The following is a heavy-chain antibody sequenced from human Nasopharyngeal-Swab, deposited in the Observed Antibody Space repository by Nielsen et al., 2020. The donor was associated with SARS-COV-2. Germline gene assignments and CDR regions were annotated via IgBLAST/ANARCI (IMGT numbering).Heavy chain of an antibody. D-gene: IGHD5-18*01. J-gene: IGHJ3*02. V-gene: IGHV3-23*01. CDR2: ISGSGGST. Sequence: GGSLRLSCAASGFTFSSYAMSWVRQAPGKGLEWVSAISGSGGSTYYADSVKGWFTISRDNSKNTLYLQMNSLRAEDTAVYYCAKDGMVRGAFDIWGQGTMVTVSS. CDR3: AKDGMVRGAFDI. CDR1: GFTFSSYA.